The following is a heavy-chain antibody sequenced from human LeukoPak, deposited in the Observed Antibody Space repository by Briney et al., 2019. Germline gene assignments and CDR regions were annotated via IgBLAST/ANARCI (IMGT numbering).Heavy chain of an antibody. Sequence: ASVKVSCKASGYTFTSYDINWVRQATGQGLEWMGWMNPNSGNTGYAQKFQGRVTMTRNTSISTAYMELSSLRSEDTAVYYCARTPPPYYDSSGYPDYWGQGTLVTVSS. CDR1: GYTFTSYD. CDR2: MNPNSGNT. CDR3: ARTPPPYYDSSGYPDY. V-gene: IGHV1-8*01. D-gene: IGHD3-22*01. J-gene: IGHJ4*02.